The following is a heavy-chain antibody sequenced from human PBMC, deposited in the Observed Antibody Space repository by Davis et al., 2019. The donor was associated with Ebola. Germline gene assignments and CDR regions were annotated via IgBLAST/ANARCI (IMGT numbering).Heavy chain of an antibody. D-gene: IGHD2-8*01. V-gene: IGHV4-34*01. CDR2: INHSGST. J-gene: IGHJ4*02. CDR1: GGSFSGYY. Sequence: MPSETLSLTCAVYGGSFSGYYWSWIRQPPGKGLEWIGEINHSGSTNYNPSLKSRVTISVDTSKNQFSLKLSSVTAADTAVYYCARSSRSYCTNGVCYPYYFDYWGQGTLVTVFS. CDR3: ARSSRSYCTNGVCYPYYFDY.